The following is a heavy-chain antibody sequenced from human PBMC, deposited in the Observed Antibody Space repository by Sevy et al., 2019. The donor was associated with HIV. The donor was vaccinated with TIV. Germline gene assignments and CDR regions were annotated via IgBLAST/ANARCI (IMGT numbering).Heavy chain of an antibody. CDR3: ATLDFWSDYPLYGMDV. CDR2: FDPEDGET. CDR1: RYTLSKLS. J-gene: IGHJ6*02. D-gene: IGHD3-3*01. Sequence: ASVKVSCKVSRYTLSKLSMHWVRQAPGKGPEWMGGFDPEDGETIYAQKFQGRVTMTEDTSTDTAYMELSSLRSEDTAVYYCATLDFWSDYPLYGMDVWGQGTTVTVSS. V-gene: IGHV1-24*01.